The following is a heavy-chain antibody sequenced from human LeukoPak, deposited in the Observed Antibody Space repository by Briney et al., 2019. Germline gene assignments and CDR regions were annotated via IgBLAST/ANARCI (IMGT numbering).Heavy chain of an antibody. CDR3: AREAVELGDAFDI. Sequence: GGSLRLSCAASGFTFNTYEISWVRQAPGKGLEWVSYISSSGSTIYYADSVKGRFTISRDNAKNSLYLQMNSLRAEDTAVYYCAREAVELGDAFDIWGQGTMVTVSS. D-gene: IGHD1-7*01. CDR2: ISSSGSTI. J-gene: IGHJ3*02. CDR1: GFTFNTYE. V-gene: IGHV3-48*03.